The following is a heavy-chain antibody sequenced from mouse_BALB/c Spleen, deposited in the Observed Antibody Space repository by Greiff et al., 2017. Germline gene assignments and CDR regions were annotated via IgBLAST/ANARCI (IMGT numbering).Heavy chain of an antibody. J-gene: IGHJ4*01. CDR1: GFTFSSYA. Sequence: EVKLMESGGGLVKPGGSLKLSCAASGFTFSSYAMSWVRQTPEKRLEWVAAISSGGSTYYPDSVKGRFTISRDNARNILYLQMSSLRSEDTAMYYCAGYIGYAIDYWGQGTSVTVSS. V-gene: IGHV5-6-5*01. D-gene: IGHD1-2*01. CDR3: AGYIGYAIDY. CDR2: ISSGGST.